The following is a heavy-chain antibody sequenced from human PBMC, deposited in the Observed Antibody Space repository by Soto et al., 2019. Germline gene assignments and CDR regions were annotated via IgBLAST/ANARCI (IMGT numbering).Heavy chain of an antibody. Sequence: ASVKVSCKASGYTFTSYGINWVRQSPGRGLEWMGWINPGNGNTKYSQQFQGRVIIDRDTSASTAYMELSSLRSEDTAVYYCARGGYFDSSNYLAYWGLGTLVTVSS. CDR3: ARGGYFDSSNYLAY. CDR2: INPGNGNT. J-gene: IGHJ4*02. D-gene: IGHD3-22*01. CDR1: GYTFTSYG. V-gene: IGHV1-3*01.